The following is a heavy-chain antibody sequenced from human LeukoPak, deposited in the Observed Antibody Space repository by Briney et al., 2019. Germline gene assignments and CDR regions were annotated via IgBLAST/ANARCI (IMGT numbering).Heavy chain of an antibody. J-gene: IGHJ4*02. V-gene: IGHV3-21*01. D-gene: IGHD1-7*01. Sequence: PGRSLRLSCAASGFTFSSYSMNWVRQAPGKGLEWVSSISSSSSYIYYADSVKGRFTISRDNAKNSLYLQMNSLRAEDTAIYFCAREDDWNYEDYWGQGTLVTVSS. CDR1: GFTFSSYS. CDR2: ISSSSSYI. CDR3: AREDDWNYEDY.